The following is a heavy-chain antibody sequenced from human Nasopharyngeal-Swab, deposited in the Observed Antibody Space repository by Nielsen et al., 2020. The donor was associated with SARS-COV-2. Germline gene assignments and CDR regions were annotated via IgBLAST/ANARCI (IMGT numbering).Heavy chain of an antibody. V-gene: IGHV1-69*02. Sequence: WVRQAPGQGLEWMGRIIPILGIPNYAQKFQGRLTITADTSTTTAHMELSSLRSEDTAVYYCASPVEMSTTWGQGTLVTVSS. CDR3: ASPVEMSTT. J-gene: IGHJ5*02. D-gene: IGHD5-24*01. CDR2: IIPILGIP.